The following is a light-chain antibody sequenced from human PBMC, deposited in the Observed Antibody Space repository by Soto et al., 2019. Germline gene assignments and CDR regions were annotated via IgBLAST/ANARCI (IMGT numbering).Light chain of an antibody. CDR2: GAS. V-gene: IGKV3-20*01. CDR1: QSVSSSY. CDR3: QQYDSSPLT. J-gene: IGKJ4*01. Sequence: EIVLTQSPGTLSLSPGERATLSCRASQSVSSSYLAWYQQNPGQAPRLLIYGASSRATGIPDRFSGSGSGTDFTHTISRLEPEDFAVYFCQQYDSSPLTFGGGTKVEIK.